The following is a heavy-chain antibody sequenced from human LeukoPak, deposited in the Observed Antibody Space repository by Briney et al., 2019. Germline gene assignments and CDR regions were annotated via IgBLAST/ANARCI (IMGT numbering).Heavy chain of an antibody. CDR1: GYTFTGYY. CDR2: VNPIDGGT. Sequence: ASVKVSCKASGYTFTGYYIHWVRQAPGQGLEWMGWVNPIDGGTNYAQKFQGRVTMTWDTSITTAYMELSSLTSDDTAVYYCARDYDFWSGYLDYWGQGTLVTVSS. CDR3: ARDYDFWSGYLDY. V-gene: IGHV1-2*02. J-gene: IGHJ4*02. D-gene: IGHD3-3*01.